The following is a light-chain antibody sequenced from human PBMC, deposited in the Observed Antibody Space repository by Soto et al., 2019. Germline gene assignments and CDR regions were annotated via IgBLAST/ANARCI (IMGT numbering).Light chain of an antibody. CDR1: SSDVGIYNY. V-gene: IGLV2-14*01. CDR3: SSYTTSSTRV. J-gene: IGLJ1*01. CDR2: EVT. Sequence: QSALTQPASVSGSPGQSIAISCTGSSSDVGIYNYVSWYQQHPGKVPKLIIYEVTNRPSGVSNRFSGSKSGNTASLTISGLQAEDDAAYYCSSYTTSSTRVFGTGTKLTVL.